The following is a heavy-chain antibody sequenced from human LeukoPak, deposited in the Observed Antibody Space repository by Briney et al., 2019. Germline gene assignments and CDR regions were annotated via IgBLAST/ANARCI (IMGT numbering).Heavy chain of an antibody. J-gene: IGHJ6*02. CDR2: IRSRAYGGTT. Sequence: GGSLRLSCSTSGFTFGDHAMSWVRQAPGKGLEWVGSIRSRAYGGTTEYAVSVRDRFTISRDDSKSIAYLQMNSLKIDDTAVYFCGRGPIELWLHNGIDVWGQGTTVTVSS. V-gene: IGHV3-49*04. CDR3: GRGPIELWLHNGIDV. CDR1: GFTFGDHA. D-gene: IGHD5-18*01.